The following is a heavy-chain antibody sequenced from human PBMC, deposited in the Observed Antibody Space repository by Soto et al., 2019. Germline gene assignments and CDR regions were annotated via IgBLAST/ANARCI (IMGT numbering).Heavy chain of an antibody. J-gene: IGHJ6*02. CDR2: IYHSGST. CDR3: ARDGRDGYNWDYYYYGMDV. V-gene: IGHV4-4*02. Sequence: QVQLQESGPGLVKPSGTLSLTCAVSGGSISSSNWWSWVRQPPGKGLEWIGEIYHSGSTNYNPSLKSRVTISVDKSNNQFSLKLSSVTAADTAVYYCARDGRDGYNWDYYYYGMDVWGQGTTVTVSS. CDR1: GGSISSSNW. D-gene: IGHD5-12*01.